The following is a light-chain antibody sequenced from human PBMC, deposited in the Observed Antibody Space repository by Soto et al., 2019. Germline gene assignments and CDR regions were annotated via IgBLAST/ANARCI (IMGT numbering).Light chain of an antibody. CDR1: SSDVGGYKY. CDR3: SSYAGSNNFI. J-gene: IGLJ1*01. Sequence: QSVLTQPPSASGSPGQSVTISCTVTSSDVGGYKYVSWYQQHPGKAPKLMIYEVNKRPSGVPDRFSGSKSGNTASLTVSGLQAEDEADYYCSSYAGSNNFIFGTGTKVTVL. V-gene: IGLV2-8*01. CDR2: EVN.